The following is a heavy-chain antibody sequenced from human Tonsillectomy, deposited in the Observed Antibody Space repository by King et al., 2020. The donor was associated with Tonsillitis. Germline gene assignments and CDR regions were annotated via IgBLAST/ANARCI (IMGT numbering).Heavy chain of an antibody. Sequence: VQLVESGGGLVQPGGSLRLSCAASGFTFSSYSMNWVRQAPGKGLEWVSYISSSSSTIYYADSVKGRLTISRDNAKNSLYLQMNSLRAEDTAVYYCARSTFGMDVWGQGTTVTVSS. D-gene: IGHD2/OR15-2a*01. V-gene: IGHV3-48*01. J-gene: IGHJ6*02. CDR3: ARSTFGMDV. CDR2: ISSSSSTI. CDR1: GFTFSSYS.